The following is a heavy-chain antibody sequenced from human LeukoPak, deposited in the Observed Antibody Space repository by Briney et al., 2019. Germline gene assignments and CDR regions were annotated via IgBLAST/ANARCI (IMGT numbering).Heavy chain of an antibody. V-gene: IGHV3-15*01. D-gene: IGHD6-19*01. CDR3: ARSPPSYNSGWYADY. Sequence: GGSLRLSCAASGFTFSSYSMNWVRQAPGKGLEWVGRIKSKTAGGTTDYAAPVKGRFTISRDDSKNTLYLQMNSLKTEDTAVYYCARSPPSYNSGWYADYWGQGTLVTVSS. J-gene: IGHJ4*02. CDR2: IKSKTAGGTT. CDR1: GFTFSSYS.